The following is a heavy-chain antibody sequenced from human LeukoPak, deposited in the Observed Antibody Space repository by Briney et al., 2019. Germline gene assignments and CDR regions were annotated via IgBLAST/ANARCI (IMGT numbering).Heavy chain of an antibody. Sequence: GGSLRLSCAASGFPFNAYWMTWVRQAPGKGLEWVANIRQDGDTKYYVDSVKGRFTISRDNAMNSLYLQMNSLRVEDTAIYYCARSLPYGTTWYGRSDFWGQGTLVTVSS. J-gene: IGHJ4*02. D-gene: IGHD6-13*01. CDR1: GFPFNAYW. CDR3: ARSLPYGTTWYGRSDF. CDR2: IRQDGDTK. V-gene: IGHV3-7*03.